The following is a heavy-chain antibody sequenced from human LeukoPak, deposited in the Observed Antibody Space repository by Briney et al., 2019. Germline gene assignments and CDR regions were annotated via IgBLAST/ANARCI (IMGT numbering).Heavy chain of an antibody. CDR3: ARAAEDYGDYDYFYYMDV. V-gene: IGHV1-2*02. CDR1: GYTFTGYY. Sequence: APVKVSCKASGYTFTGYYMHWVRQAPGQGLEWMGWINPTSGGTKYQGRVTMTRDTSISTAYMELNTLRSDDTAMYYCARAAEDYGDYDYFYYMDVWGKGTTVTISS. CDR2: INPTSGGT. D-gene: IGHD4-17*01. J-gene: IGHJ6*03.